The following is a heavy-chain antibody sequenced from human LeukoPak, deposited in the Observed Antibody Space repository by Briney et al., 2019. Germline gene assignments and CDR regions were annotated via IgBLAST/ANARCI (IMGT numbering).Heavy chain of an antibody. CDR2: IGGGGDKT. CDR1: GFTFSNYA. J-gene: IGHJ4*02. CDR3: ARHVGHFEVVPAAVDY. V-gene: IGHV3-23*01. Sequence: GGSLRLSCAASGFTFSNYAMSWVRQAPGKGLEWVSGIGGGGDKTYYADSVKGRLSISRDNSKNTLYLQMDSLRADDTAVYFCARHVGHFEVVPAAVDYWGQGTLVTVSS. D-gene: IGHD2-2*01.